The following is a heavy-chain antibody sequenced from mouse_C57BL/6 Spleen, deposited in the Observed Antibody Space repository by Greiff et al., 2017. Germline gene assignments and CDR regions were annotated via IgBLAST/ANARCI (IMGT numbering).Heavy chain of an antibody. V-gene: IGHV5-6*01. J-gene: IGHJ3*01. CDR3: ARPDSSGFFAY. CDR1: GFTFSSYG. Sequence: EVKLMESGGDLVKPGGSLKLSCAASGFTFSSYGMSWVRQTPDKRLAWVATISSGGSYTYYPDSVKGRFTISRDNAKKTLYLQMSSLKSEYTAMYYCARPDSSGFFAYWGQGTLVTVSA. CDR2: ISSGGSYT. D-gene: IGHD3-2*02.